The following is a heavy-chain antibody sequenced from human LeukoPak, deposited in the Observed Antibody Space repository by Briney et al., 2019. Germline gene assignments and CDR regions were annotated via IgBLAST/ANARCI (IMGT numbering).Heavy chain of an antibody. J-gene: IGHJ6*02. CDR3: ARDNWNYGSSMDV. CDR1: GGSISSYH. CDR2: IYYSGST. Sequence: SETLSLTCTVSGGSISSYHWSWIRQPPGKGLEWIGYIYYSGSTNYNPSLKSRVTISVDTSKNQFSLKLSSVTAADTAVYYCARDNWNYGSSMDVWGQGTTVTVSS. V-gene: IGHV4-59*01. D-gene: IGHD1-7*01.